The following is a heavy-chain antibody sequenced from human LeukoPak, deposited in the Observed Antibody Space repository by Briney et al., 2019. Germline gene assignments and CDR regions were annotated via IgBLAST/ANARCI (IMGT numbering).Heavy chain of an antibody. J-gene: IGHJ4*02. CDR2: ISSSSSTI. D-gene: IGHD3-10*01. V-gene: IGHV3-48*01. Sequence: GGSLRLSCAASGFTFRSFAVHWVRQAPGKGLEWVSYISSSSSTIYYADSVKGRFTISRDNAKNSLYLQMNSLRAEDTAVYYCARDGSYGSAGYFDYWGQGTLVTVSS. CDR3: ARDGSYGSAGYFDY. CDR1: GFTFRSFA.